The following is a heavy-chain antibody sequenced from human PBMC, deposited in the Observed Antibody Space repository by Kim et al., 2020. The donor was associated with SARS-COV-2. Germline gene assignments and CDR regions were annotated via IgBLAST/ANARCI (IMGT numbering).Heavy chain of an antibody. Sequence: GGSLRLSCAASGFIFSDHYMGWVRQAPGKGLEWVARIRKKPNSYTTEHAASVKGRFTISRDDSKNSVYLQMNSLKTEDTAVYYCARATSANNHWYFELWGRGTLVTVSS. CDR3: ARATSANNHWYFEL. CDR1: GFIFSDHY. J-gene: IGHJ2*01. V-gene: IGHV3-72*01. D-gene: IGHD5-12*01. CDR2: IRKKPNSYTT.